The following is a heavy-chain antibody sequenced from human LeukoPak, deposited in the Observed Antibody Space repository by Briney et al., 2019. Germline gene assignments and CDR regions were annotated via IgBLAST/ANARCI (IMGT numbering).Heavy chain of an antibody. J-gene: IGHJ4*02. CDR2: IVVGTGNT. CDR1: GFTFSYSA. V-gene: IGHV1-58*02. Sequence: ASVKVSCKTSGFTFSYSAIQWVRQARGQRLEWVGWIVVGTGNTNSAQKFQYRVTITRDMTTTTAYMELSSLTSEDTAVYSCAASLSGFDNWGQGTLVSVSS. CDR3: AASLSGFDN. D-gene: IGHD1-26*01.